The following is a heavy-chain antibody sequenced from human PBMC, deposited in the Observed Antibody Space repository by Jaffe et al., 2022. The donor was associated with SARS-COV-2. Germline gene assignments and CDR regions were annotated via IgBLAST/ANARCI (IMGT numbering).Heavy chain of an antibody. CDR1: GYTFTGYY. V-gene: IGHV1-2*06. J-gene: IGHJ6*02. Sequence: QVQLVQSGAEVKKPGASVKVSCKASGYTFTGYYMHWVRQAPGQGLEWMGRINPNSGGTNYAQKFQGRVTMTRDTSISTAYMELSRLRSDDTAVYYCARDLLYRVTTSPDYYYGMDVWGQGTTVTVSS. CDR3: ARDLLYRVTTSPDYYYGMDV. CDR2: INPNSGGT. D-gene: IGHD4-17*01.